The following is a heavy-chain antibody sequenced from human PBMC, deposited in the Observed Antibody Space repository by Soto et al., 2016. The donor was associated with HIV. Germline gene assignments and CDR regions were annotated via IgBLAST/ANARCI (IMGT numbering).Heavy chain of an antibody. CDR1: GFTVSSNY. D-gene: IGHD5-12*01. V-gene: IGHV3-66*01. CDR2: IYSGGST. CDR3: ARGVEDGYNYIPSWAFDI. J-gene: IGHJ3*02. Sequence: EVQLVESGGGLVQPGGSLRLSCAASGFTVSSNYMSWVRQAPGKGLEWVSVIYSGGSTYYADSVKGRFTISRDNSKNTLYLQMNSLRAEDTAVYYCARGVEDGYNYIPSWAFDIWGQGTMVTVSS.